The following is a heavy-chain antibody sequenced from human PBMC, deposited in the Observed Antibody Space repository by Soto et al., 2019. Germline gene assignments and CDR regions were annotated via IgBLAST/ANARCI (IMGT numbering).Heavy chain of an antibody. CDR2: ISGSGGST. D-gene: IGHD3-10*01. CDR1: GITFSSYA. Sequence: GGSLRLSCAASGITFSSYAMSWVRQAPGKGLEWVSTISGSGGSTYYADSVKGRFTISRDNSKNTLYLQMSSLRAEDTDVYYCAKRENMVRGVMVGWLEPVYYMDVWGKGTTVTVSS. V-gene: IGHV3-23*01. J-gene: IGHJ6*03. CDR3: AKRENMVRGVMVGWLEPVYYMDV.